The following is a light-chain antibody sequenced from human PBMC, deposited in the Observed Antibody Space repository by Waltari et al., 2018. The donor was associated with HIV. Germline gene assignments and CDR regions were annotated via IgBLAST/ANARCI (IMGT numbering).Light chain of an antibody. CDR1: SHVVDFYIF. CDR3: SSFASQGSPM. V-gene: IGLV2-14*03. J-gene: IGLJ3*02. Sequence: QSPLHQPASVSAPPGQSITISCTGASHVVDFYIFVSWYQQHPGKAPQLIMYAVSSRPSGISSRFVGSKSGVTASLTISGLQAEDEAVYFCSSFASQGSPMFGGGTKLTV. CDR2: AVS.